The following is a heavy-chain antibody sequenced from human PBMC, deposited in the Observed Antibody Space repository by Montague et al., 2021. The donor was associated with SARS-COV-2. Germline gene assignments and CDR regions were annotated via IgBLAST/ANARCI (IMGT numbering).Heavy chain of an antibody. V-gene: IGHV4-34*01. CDR3: ARLGDGVVPSPILGVSPYYSYYYMDV. D-gene: IGHD2-2*02. J-gene: IGHJ6*03. CDR2: IHHGGST. Sequence: SETLSLTCAVHGGSFSTYSWNWICKPPGKGLEWIGEIHHGGSTNYNPYLKSRVTISADTYKNQFSLKPTSVAAADTAVYFCARLGDGVVPSPILGVSPYYSYYYMDVWGQGTMVTVSS. CDR1: GGSFSTYS.